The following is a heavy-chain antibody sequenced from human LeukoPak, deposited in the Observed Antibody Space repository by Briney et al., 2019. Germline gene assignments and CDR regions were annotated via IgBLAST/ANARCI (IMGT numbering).Heavy chain of an antibody. Sequence: SETLSPTCTVSGGSIRSSSYYWGWIRQPPGKGLEWIGSIYYSGSTYYNPSLKSRVTISVDTSKNQFSLKLSSVTAADTAVYYCARWSSGYYNYFDYWGQGTLVTVSS. J-gene: IGHJ4*02. V-gene: IGHV4-39*07. CDR3: ARWSSGYYNYFDY. CDR1: GGSIRSSSYY. CDR2: IYYSGST. D-gene: IGHD3-22*01.